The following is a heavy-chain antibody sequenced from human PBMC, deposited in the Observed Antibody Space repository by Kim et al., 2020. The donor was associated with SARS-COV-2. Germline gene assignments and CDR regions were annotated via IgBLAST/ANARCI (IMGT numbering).Heavy chain of an antibody. CDR3: ARSATLSGTTNAKYFFDY. Sequence: SETLSLTCTVSDGSIRTYYWSWIRQPAGKGLEWIGRIYPIGTTNYNPSLRSRVTVSADPSKNQFSLRLSSVTAADTAIYYCARSATLSGTTNAKYFFDYWGQGILVTVSS. CDR1: DGSIRTYY. V-gene: IGHV4-4*07. D-gene: IGHD1-1*01. CDR2: IYPIGTT. J-gene: IGHJ4*02.